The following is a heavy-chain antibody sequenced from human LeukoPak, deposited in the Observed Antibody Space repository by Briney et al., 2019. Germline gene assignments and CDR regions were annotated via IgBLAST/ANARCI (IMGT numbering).Heavy chain of an antibody. CDR2: VKDDGSVK. V-gene: IGHV3-7*01. CDR1: GFTFDDYG. D-gene: IGHD4-23*01. J-gene: IGHJ4*02. CDR3: ATSADSPGNS. Sequence: GGSLRLSCAASGFTFDDYGMSWVRQAPGKGLEWVANVKDDGSVKYYVDSVKGRFTISRDNAKNSVYLQMTSLRADDTAIYYCATSADSPGNSWGQGTLITVSS.